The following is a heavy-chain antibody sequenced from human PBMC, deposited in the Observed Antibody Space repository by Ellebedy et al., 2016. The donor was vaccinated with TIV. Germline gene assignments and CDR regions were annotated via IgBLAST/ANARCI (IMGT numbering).Heavy chain of an antibody. D-gene: IGHD2-2*01. CDR1: GGSISSGGYY. J-gene: IGHJ4*02. CDR3: ARRKRPDIVVVPAAPFDY. V-gene: IGHV4-39*01. Sequence: MPGGSLRLSCTVSGGSISSGGYYWSWIRQHPGKGLEWIGYIYYSGSTYYNPSLKSRVTISVDTSKNQFSLKLSSVTAADTAVYYCARRKRPDIVVVPAAPFDYWGQGTLVTVSS. CDR2: IYYSGST.